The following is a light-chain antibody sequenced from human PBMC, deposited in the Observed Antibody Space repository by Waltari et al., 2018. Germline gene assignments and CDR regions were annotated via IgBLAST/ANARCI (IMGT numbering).Light chain of an antibody. CDR2: DAS. CDR1: QSVGTY. J-gene: IGKJ4*01. CDR3: QQRRNWPLT. Sequence: EIVLTQSPAVLSFSPGERATLSCRASQSVGTYLDWYQQRPGQSPSLLIYDASYRATGIPARFSGSGSETDFTLTISSLQPEDFAVYYCQQRRNWPLTFGGGTRVQI. V-gene: IGKV3-11*01.